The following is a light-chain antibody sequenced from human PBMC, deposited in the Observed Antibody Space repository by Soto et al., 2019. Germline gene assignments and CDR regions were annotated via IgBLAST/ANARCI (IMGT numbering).Light chain of an antibody. CDR3: SSYTSTTTRV. V-gene: IGLV2-14*01. CDR1: SSDVGGYNY. J-gene: IGLJ3*02. Sequence: QSALTQPASVSGSPGKSITISCTGTSSDVGGYNYVSWYQQHPGNAPKLMIYEVSNRPSGVSNRFSGSKSGNTASLTISGLQAEDEADYYCSSYTSTTTRVFGGGTKLTVL. CDR2: EVS.